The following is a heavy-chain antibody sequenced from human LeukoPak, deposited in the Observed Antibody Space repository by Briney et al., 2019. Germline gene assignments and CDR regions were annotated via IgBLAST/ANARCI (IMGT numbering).Heavy chain of an antibody. D-gene: IGHD4-11*01. CDR3: ARLTTDGYFDY. CDR2: IYYSGST. V-gene: IGHV4-28*06. J-gene: IGHJ4*02. Sequence: SDTLSLTCAVSGYSISSSNWWGWIRQPPGKGLEWIGYIYYSGSTXXXPSLXSRVTMSVDTSKNQFSLKLSSVTALDTAVYYXARLTTDGYFDYWGQGTLVTVSS. CDR1: GYSISSSNW.